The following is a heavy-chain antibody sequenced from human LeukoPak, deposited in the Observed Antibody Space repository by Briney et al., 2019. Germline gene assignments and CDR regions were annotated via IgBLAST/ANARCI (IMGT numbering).Heavy chain of an antibody. CDR3: AGSYCGGDCHRGYYYYGMDV. Sequence: SVKVSCKASGGTFSSYAISWVRQAPGQGLEWMGRIIPIFGIASYAQKFQGRVTITADKSTSTAYMELSSLRSEDTAVYYCAGSYCGGDCHRGYYYYGMDVWGQGTTVTVSS. CDR2: IIPIFGIA. CDR1: GGTFSSYA. D-gene: IGHD2-21*02. V-gene: IGHV1-69*04. J-gene: IGHJ6*02.